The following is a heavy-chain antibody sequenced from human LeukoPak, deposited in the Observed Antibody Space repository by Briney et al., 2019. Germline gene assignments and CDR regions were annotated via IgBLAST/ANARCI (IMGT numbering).Heavy chain of an antibody. D-gene: IGHD3-10*01. V-gene: IGHV4-59*01. CDR1: GGSIRTYY. Sequence: SETLSLTCTVSGGSIRTYYWSWIRQPPGKGLEWIGFIYYSGSTKYNPSLKSRVTISVDTSKNQFSLKLSSVTAADTAVYYCVRGSSGTVVRGVAWAWFDPWGQGALVTVSS. J-gene: IGHJ5*02. CDR2: IYYSGST. CDR3: VRGSSGTVVRGVAWAWFDP.